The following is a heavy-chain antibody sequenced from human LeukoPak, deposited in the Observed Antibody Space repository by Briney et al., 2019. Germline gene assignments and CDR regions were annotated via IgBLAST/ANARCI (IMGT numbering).Heavy chain of an antibody. Sequence: ASVKVSCKASGYTFTGYYMHWVRQAPGQGLEWMGWINPNSGGTNYAQKFQGRVTMTRDTSISTAYMELSRLRSDDTAVYYCARVDGSCSGGSCPSGNWFDPWGQGTLVTVSS. CDR2: INPNSGGT. CDR1: GYTFTGYY. D-gene: IGHD2-15*01. CDR3: ARVDGSCSGGSCPSGNWFDP. J-gene: IGHJ5*02. V-gene: IGHV1-2*02.